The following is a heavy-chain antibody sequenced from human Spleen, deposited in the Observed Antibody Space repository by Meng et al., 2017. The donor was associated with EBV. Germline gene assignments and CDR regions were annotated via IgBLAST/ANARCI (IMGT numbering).Heavy chain of an antibody. CDR1: RSTFKSYA. V-gene: IGHV1-69*01. CDR3: ARADGFSNYDLERWFDP. Sequence: QSEREVEGPGVTMHVSCLAFRSTFKSYAMSWVRQAPGQGREWMGGIMPSFGNTKYAQRFQDRVTIKADDSTSTVYLEIRNLRSADTGVYYCARADGFSNYDLERWFDPWGQGTLVTVSS. D-gene: IGHD5-24*01. J-gene: IGHJ5*02. CDR2: IMPSFGNT.